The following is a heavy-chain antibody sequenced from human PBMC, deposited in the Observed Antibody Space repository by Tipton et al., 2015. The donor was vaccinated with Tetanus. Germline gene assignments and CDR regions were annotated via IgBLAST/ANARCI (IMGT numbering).Heavy chain of an antibody. CDR1: GFIFSSYG. Sequence: SLRLSCAASGFIFSSYGIHWVRQAPGKGLEWLAVSWYDGTDKYHADSVKGRFTISRDNSKNTLYLQMNSLRAEGTALYYCAREADCSGGSCFSGDLDTWGQGTQVTVSS. V-gene: IGHV3-33*01. J-gene: IGHJ5*02. CDR2: SWYDGTDK. D-gene: IGHD2-15*01. CDR3: AREADCSGGSCFSGDLDT.